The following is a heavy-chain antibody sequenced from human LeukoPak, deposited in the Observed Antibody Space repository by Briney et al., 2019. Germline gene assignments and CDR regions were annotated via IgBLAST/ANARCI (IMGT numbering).Heavy chain of an antibody. V-gene: IGHV4-59*11. CDR1: GDSITSHY. J-gene: IGHJ5*02. Sequence: SETLSLTCTVSGDSITSHYWSWVRQATGEGLEWIGYIFYSGSTNYSSSLKGRVTISVATSKNQFSLRLKSVTAADTAVYFCARTGDYSRSTGGWFDPWGQGTLVTVSS. CDR2: IFYSGST. D-gene: IGHD4-11*01. CDR3: ARTGDYSRSTGGWFDP.